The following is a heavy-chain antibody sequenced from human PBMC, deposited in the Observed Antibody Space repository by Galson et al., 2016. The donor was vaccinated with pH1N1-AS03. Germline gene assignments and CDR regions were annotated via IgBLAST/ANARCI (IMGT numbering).Heavy chain of an antibody. CDR2: IDPNSGVT. D-gene: IGHD2/OR15-2a*01. CDR3: ARDPRGPCTSTTCATAYYFGMDV. Sequence: SVKVSCKASGYTFTGFYVHWVRQAPGQGLEWMGWIDPNSGVTNYAQKFQAWVTMTRDTSSTTAYMEGSGLKSDDTAVYYCARDPRGPCTSTTCATAYYFGMDVWGQGTTVIVSS. CDR1: GYTFTGFY. V-gene: IGHV1-2*04. J-gene: IGHJ6*02.